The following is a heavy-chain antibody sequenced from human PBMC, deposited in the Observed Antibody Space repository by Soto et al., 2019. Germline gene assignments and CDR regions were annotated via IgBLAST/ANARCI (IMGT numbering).Heavy chain of an antibody. V-gene: IGHV1-18*04. CDR1: GYMFTTYG. Sequence: QVQLVQSGGEVKKPGASVEVSCRNSGYMFTTYGMSWVRQAPGQGLEWMAWISAYNGNKKYAQKFQGRVTMTTNKSTSTASMELRNLPSDDTGTVFCARTGGGMAARPLEYWGQGTLVTVSS. D-gene: IGHD6-6*01. CDR3: ARTGGGMAARPLEY. CDR2: ISAYNGNK. J-gene: IGHJ4*02.